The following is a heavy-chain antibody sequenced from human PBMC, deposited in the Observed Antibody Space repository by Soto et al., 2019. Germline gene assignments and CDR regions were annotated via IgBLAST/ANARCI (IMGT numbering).Heavy chain of an antibody. D-gene: IGHD3-10*01. J-gene: IGHJ3*02. CDR3: ARPKGLSLVWGVTEPKGFYFDT. CDR2: INHSGST. Sequence: PSETLSLTCAVYGGSFSGYYWSWIRQPPGKGLEWIGEINHSGSTNYNPSLKSRVTISVDTSKNQFSLKLSSVTAADTAVYYCARPKGLSLVWGVTEPKGFYFDTWGQGTMVTVSS. V-gene: IGHV4-34*01. CDR1: GGSFSGYY.